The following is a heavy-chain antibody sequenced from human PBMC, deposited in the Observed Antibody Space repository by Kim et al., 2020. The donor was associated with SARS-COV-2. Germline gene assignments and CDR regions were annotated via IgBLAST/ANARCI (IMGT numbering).Heavy chain of an antibody. J-gene: IGHJ4*02. Sequence: SETLSLTCTVSGGSMSTYYWTWIRQPPGKGLEWIGYIYHNGDTRYNPSLRSRITISVDTAKNQFSLKVNSVTAADTAVYFCARDGYSAMELWGPGTLVTVSS. CDR2: IYHNGDT. V-gene: IGHV4-59*01. D-gene: IGHD1-7*01. CDR3: ARDGYSAMEL. CDR1: GGSMSTYY.